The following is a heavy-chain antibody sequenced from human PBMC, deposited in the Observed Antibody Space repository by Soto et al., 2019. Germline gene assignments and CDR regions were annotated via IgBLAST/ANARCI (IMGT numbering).Heavy chain of an antibody. CDR1: GFTFSSYN. CDR2: ISSSSTYE. V-gene: IGHV3-21*01. Sequence: SLRLSCAASGFTFSSYNMNWVRQAPGKGLEWVSSISSSSTYEYYADSVRGRFTISRDNAKNSLYLQMNSLRAEDTAVYYCAKVGAAGTRAWFDPWGQGTLVTVSS. J-gene: IGHJ5*02. CDR3: AKVGAAGTRAWFDP. D-gene: IGHD6-13*01.